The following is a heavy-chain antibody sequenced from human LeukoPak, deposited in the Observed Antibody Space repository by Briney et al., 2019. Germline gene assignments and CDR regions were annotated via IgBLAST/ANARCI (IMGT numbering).Heavy chain of an antibody. J-gene: IGHJ6*02. Sequence: ASVKVSCKASGYTFTSYGISWVRQAPGQGLEWMGWISAYNGNTNYVQKLQGRVTMTTDTSTSTAYMELRSLRSDDTAVYYCARDLGRDYGGHYYYYYGMDVWGQGTTVTVSS. D-gene: IGHD4-23*01. CDR3: ARDLGRDYGGHYYYYYGMDV. CDR2: ISAYNGNT. V-gene: IGHV1-18*01. CDR1: GYTFTSYG.